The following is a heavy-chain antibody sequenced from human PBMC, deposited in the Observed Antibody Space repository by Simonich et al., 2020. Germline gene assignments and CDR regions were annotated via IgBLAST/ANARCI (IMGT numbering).Heavy chain of an antibody. CDR1: GYSISSCYY. V-gene: IGHV4-38-2*01. CDR2: IDHSGST. CDR3: ARVGYSNYYYYGMDV. D-gene: IGHD6-13*01. Sequence: QVQLQESGPGLVKPSETLSLTCAVSGYSISSCYYWGWIRQPPGKGLEWMGSIDHSGSTYYNPSLKSRVTISVDTSKNQFSLKLSSVTAADTAVYYCARVGYSNYYYYGMDVWGQGTTVTVSS. J-gene: IGHJ6*02.